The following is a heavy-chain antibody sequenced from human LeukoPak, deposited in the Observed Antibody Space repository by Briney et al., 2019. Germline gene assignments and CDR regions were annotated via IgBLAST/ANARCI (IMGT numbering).Heavy chain of an antibody. CDR2: ISYSGSP. CDR3: VSAGYSSSSGVEWFDP. V-gene: IGHV4-59*01. CDR1: GGSIRSYY. Sequence: SETLCLTCTVSGGSIRSYYWSWIRQPPGKGLEWIGYISYSGSPNYNPSLKSRVTISVDTSKNQFSLKLSSVTAADTAVYYCVSAGYSSSSGVEWFDPWGQGTLVTVSS. J-gene: IGHJ5*02. D-gene: IGHD6-6*01.